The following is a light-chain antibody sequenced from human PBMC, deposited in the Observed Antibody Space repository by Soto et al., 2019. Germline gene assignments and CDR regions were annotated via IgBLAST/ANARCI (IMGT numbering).Light chain of an antibody. V-gene: IGKV3-20*01. CDR2: GGS. Sequence: EIVLTQSPGTLSLSPGERATLSCRASQSVTSNYLAWYQQKPGQAPRLLIYGGSSRATGIPDRFSGSGSGTDFTLIISRLEPEDFSVYYCQQCASSPRTFGQGTKVEIK. CDR1: QSVTSNY. J-gene: IGKJ1*01. CDR3: QQCASSPRT.